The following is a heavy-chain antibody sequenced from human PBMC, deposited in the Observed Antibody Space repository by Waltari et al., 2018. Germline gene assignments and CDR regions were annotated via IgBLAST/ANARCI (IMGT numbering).Heavy chain of an antibody. D-gene: IGHD3-22*01. CDR1: GGSFSGYY. J-gene: IGHJ4*02. CDR2: IKHSGST. CDR3: ARGTSDYYDSSGYYRPYQRHFDY. Sequence: QVQLQQWGAGLLKPSETLSLTCAVYGGSFSGYYWSWIRQPPGKGLEWIGEIKHSGSTNYHPSLKSRVTISVDTSKNQFSLKLSSVTAADTAVYYCARGTSDYYDSSGYYRPYQRHFDYWGQGTLVTVSS. V-gene: IGHV4-34*01.